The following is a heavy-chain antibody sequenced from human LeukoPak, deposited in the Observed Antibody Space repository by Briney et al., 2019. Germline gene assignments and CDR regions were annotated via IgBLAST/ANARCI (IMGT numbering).Heavy chain of an antibody. CDR1: GYTSTGYK. Sequence: ASVKVSSKASGYTSTGYKIHWVRQAPGQGLEWMGWINPTSGDTNYLQKFQDRVTMTRDTSISTAYMELSRMRSDDTAVYYCARGHGDGSARRACDTCGQGTMVTVSS. D-gene: IGHD7-27*01. V-gene: IGHV1-2*02. CDR3: ARGHGDGSARRACDT. CDR2: INPTSGDT. J-gene: IGHJ3*02.